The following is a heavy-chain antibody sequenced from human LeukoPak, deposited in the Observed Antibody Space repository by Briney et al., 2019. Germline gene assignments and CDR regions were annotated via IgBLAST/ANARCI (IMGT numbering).Heavy chain of an antibody. Sequence: GSLRLSCAASGFTFSSYWMSWVRQAPGKGLEWVANIKQDGSEKYYVDSVKGRFTISRDNAKNSLYLQMNSLRAEDTAVYYCARVADFCSSTSCYAPHFDYWGQGTLVTVSS. D-gene: IGHD2-2*01. J-gene: IGHJ4*02. V-gene: IGHV3-7*02. CDR1: GFTFSSYW. CDR3: ARVADFCSSTSCYAPHFDY. CDR2: IKQDGSEK.